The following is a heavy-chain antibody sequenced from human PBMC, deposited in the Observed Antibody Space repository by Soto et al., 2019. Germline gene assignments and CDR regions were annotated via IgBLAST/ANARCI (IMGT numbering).Heavy chain of an antibody. CDR2: ISTYNGNT. V-gene: IGHV1-18*01. CDR3: ARDPYHVLLVNAPNLYGMDV. D-gene: IGHD2-8*01. Sequence: QVQLVQSGAEVKKPGASVKVSCKASGYTFTTYDISWVRQAPGQGLEWMGRISTYNGNTNYPQSLQCRLTTTTDTSTTTAYMELRNLRSDDTAVYYCARDPYHVLLVNAPNLYGMDVWGQGTTVTVSS. CDR1: GYTFTTYD. J-gene: IGHJ6*02.